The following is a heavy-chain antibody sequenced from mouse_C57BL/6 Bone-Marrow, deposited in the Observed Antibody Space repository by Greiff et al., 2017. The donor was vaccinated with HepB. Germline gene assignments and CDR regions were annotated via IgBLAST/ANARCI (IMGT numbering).Heavy chain of an antibody. CDR2: IHPNSGST. CDR3: AQIYDGYPYWYFDV. CDR1: GYTFTSYW. J-gene: IGHJ1*03. V-gene: IGHV1-64*01. Sequence: QVQLQQPGAELVKPGASVKLSCKASGYTFTSYWMHWVKQRPGQGLEWIGMIHPNSGSTNYNEKFKSKATLTVDKSSSTAYMQLSSLTSEDSAVYYCAQIYDGYPYWYFDVWGTVTTVTVSS. D-gene: IGHD2-3*01.